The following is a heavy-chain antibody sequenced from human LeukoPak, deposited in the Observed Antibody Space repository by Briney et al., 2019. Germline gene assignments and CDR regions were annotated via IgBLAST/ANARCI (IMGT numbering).Heavy chain of an antibody. D-gene: IGHD1-1*01. J-gene: IGHJ4*02. CDR1: GFSFGSFW. V-gene: IGHV3-7*01. Sequence: GGSLRLSCAASGFSFGSFWMTWVRQAPGKGLEWVGHINEDGSQTNYIDSVTGRFTISRDNTKDSLYLQMNSLRAEDTAVYFCVRDVGYFHFDSWGQGILVTVSS. CDR3: VRDVGYFHFDS. CDR2: INEDGSQT.